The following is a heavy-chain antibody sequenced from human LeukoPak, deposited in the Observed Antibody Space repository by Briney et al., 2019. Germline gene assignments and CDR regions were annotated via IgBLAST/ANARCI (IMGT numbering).Heavy chain of an antibody. J-gene: IGHJ6*03. Sequence: PGGSLRLSCTVSGFTVSSNSMNWVRQAPGKGLEWVSYISSSGSTIYYADSVKGRFTISRDNAKNSLYLQMNSLRAEDTAVYYCARDYYYGSGPRNYMDVWGKGTTVTISS. CDR2: ISSSGSTI. CDR3: ARDYYYGSGPRNYMDV. CDR1: GFTVSSNS. V-gene: IGHV3-48*04. D-gene: IGHD3-10*01.